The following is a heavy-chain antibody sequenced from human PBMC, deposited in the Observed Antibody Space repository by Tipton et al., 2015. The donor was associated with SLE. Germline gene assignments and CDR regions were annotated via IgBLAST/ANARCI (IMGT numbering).Heavy chain of an antibody. D-gene: IGHD2-2*01. J-gene: IGHJ4*02. Sequence: TLSLTCTVSGGSINSYYWTWVRQPAGKGLEWIGHINPSGSNNYNPSLRSRVAMSVDTSKNHFSLRLSSVTAADTAVYYCVVCSPSSCSYFDYWGQGRLVTVSS. CDR2: INPSGSN. CDR3: VVCSPSSCSYFDY. CDR1: GGSINSYY. V-gene: IGHV4-4*07.